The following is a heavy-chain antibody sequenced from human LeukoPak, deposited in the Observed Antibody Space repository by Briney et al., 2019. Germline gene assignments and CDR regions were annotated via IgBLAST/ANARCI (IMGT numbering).Heavy chain of an antibody. CDR1: GGSISSYY. J-gene: IGHJ4*02. CDR3: ASHYSGSPGSRPDY. V-gene: IGHV4-4*07. Sequence: SETLSLTCTVSGGSISSYYWSWIRQPAGTALEWIGRIYTSGTITYNPSLKSRVTMSVDTSKNQFSLKLSSVTAADTAVYYCASHYSGSPGSRPDYWGQGTLVTVSS. CDR2: IYTSGTI. D-gene: IGHD1-26*01.